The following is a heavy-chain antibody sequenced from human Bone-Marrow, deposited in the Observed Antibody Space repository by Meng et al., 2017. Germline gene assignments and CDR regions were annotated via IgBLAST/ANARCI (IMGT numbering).Heavy chain of an antibody. D-gene: IGHD3-22*01. Sequence: ASVKVSCKASGYTFTGYYMHWVRQAPGQGLEWMGIINPSGGSTSYAQKFQGRVTMTRDTSTSTVYMELSSLRSEDTAVYYCARDRTRRYDSSGYRVFGIGGSTDYWGQATLVTVSS. J-gene: IGHJ4*02. CDR1: GYTFTGYY. V-gene: IGHV1-46*01. CDR2: INPSGGST. CDR3: ARDRTRRYDSSGYRVFGIGGSTDY.